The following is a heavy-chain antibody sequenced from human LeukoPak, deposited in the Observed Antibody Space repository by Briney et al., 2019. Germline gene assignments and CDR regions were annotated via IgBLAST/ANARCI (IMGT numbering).Heavy chain of an antibody. J-gene: IGHJ4*02. V-gene: IGHV3-23*01. CDR1: GFTFSSYA. CDR3: AKDRRDGSSRDGFFDY. CDR2: ISGSGGST. Sequence: GGSLRLSCAASGFTFSSYAMSWVRQAPGKGLEWVSAISGSGGSTYYADSVKGRFTISRDNSKNTLYLQMNSLRVEDTAAYYCAKDRRDGSSRDGFFDYWGQGTLVTVSS. D-gene: IGHD5-24*01.